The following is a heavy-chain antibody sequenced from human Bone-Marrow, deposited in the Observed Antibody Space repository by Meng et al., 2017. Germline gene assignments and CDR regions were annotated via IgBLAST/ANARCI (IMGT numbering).Heavy chain of an antibody. D-gene: IGHD2-2*01. J-gene: IGHJ5*02. CDR3: ARDNEDIVVVPAARNNWFDP. CDR1: GYTFTSYG. Sequence: ASVKVSCKASGYTFTSYGISWVRQAPGQGREWRGWISAYNGNTNYAQKLQGRVTMTTDTSTSTAYMELRSLRSDDTAMYYCARDNEDIVVVPAARNNWFDPWGQGTLVTVSS. CDR2: ISAYNGNT. V-gene: IGHV1-18*01.